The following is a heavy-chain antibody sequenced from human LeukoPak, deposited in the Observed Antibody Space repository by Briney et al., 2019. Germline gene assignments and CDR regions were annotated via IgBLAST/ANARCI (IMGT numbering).Heavy chain of an antibody. D-gene: IGHD3-22*01. J-gene: IGHJ4*02. CDR1: GGSFSGYY. Sequence: SETLSLTCAVYGGSFSGYYWSWIRQPPGKGLEWIGEINHSGSTNYNPSLKSRVTISVDTSKNQFSLKLSSVTAADTAVYYCARPGRRRYYYDSSGQLAFGYWGQGTLVTVSS. V-gene: IGHV4-34*01. CDR2: INHSGST. CDR3: ARPGRRRYYYDSSGQLAFGY.